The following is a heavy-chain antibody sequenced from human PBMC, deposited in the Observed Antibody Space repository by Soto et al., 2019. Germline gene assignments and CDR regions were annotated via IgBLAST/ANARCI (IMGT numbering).Heavy chain of an antibody. CDR3: ARCGTGVPDGYNYIPNY. Sequence: EVQLVESGGGLVKPEESLRLSCAASGFTFSNYNMIWVRQAPGQGLEWVSSISRSSGYIYYADSMKGRFTISRDNAKNSLFLKMNSLRDEDTAVYFCARCGTGVPDGYNYIPNYWGQGTLVTVSS. D-gene: IGHD5-12*01. V-gene: IGHV3-21*01. J-gene: IGHJ4*02. CDR1: GFTFSNYN. CDR2: ISRSSGYI.